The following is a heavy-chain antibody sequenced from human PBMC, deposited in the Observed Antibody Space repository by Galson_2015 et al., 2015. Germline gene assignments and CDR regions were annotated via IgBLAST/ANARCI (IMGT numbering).Heavy chain of an antibody. CDR2: ISSNSRTT. Sequence: SLRLSCAASGFTFSSYSMNWVRQAPGKGLEWVSYISSNSRTTYYADSVKGRFTISRDYANNSLYIQMNSLRAEDTAVYYCATADQGFDYWGQGTLVTVSS. J-gene: IGHJ4*02. V-gene: IGHV3-48*01. CDR1: GFTFSSYS. CDR3: ATADQGFDY.